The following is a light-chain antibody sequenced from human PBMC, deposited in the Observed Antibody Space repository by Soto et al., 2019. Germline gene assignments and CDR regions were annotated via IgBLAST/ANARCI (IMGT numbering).Light chain of an antibody. J-gene: IGLJ3*02. V-gene: IGLV2-18*02. CDR2: EVT. CDR1: SSDVGSYNR. CDR3: TSYTSSRTWV. Sequence: SVLTQPPSVSGSPGQSVTISCTGTSSDVGSYNRVSWYQQPPGTAPKLMIYEVTNRPSGVPNRFSASKSGNTASLTISGLQAEDEADYYCTSYTSSRTWVFGGGTKLTVL.